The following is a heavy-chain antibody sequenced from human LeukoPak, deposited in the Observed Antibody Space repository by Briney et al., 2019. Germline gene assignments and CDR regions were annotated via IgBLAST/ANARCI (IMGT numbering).Heavy chain of an antibody. Sequence: ASVKVSCKASGYTFTGYYMHWVRQAPGQGLEWMGWINPNSGGTNYAQKFQGRVTMTRDTSISTAYMELSRLRSDDTAVYYCARDYYDSSGYAHWGQGTQVTVSS. V-gene: IGHV1-2*02. D-gene: IGHD3-22*01. CDR2: INPNSGGT. CDR3: ARDYYDSSGYAH. J-gene: IGHJ4*02. CDR1: GYTFTGYY.